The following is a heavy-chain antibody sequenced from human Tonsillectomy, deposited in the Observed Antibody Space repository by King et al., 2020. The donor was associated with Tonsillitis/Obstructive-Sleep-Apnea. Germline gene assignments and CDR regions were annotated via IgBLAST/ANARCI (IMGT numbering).Heavy chain of an antibody. CDR1: GFTFDNFA. CDR2: ISWNGGSM. CDR3: AKAAHHDYLYSFDY. V-gene: IGHV3-9*01. J-gene: IGHJ4*02. Sequence: VQLVESGGGLVQPGRSLRLSCAASGFTFDNFAMHWVRQAPGKGLEWVSGISWNGGSMRYADSVKGRFTISRDNAKNSLYLQMNSLRAEDTALYYCAKAAHHDYLYSFDYWGQGTLVTVSS. D-gene: IGHD4-11*01.